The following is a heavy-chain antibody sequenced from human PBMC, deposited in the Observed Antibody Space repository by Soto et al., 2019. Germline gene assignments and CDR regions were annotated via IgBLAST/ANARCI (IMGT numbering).Heavy chain of an antibody. CDR2: IYYSGST. Sequence: LAITCTVSGGSISSYYWSWIRQPPGKGLEWIGYIYYSGSTNYNPSLKSRVTISVDTSKNQFSLKLSSVTAADTAVYYCARGSPAYYGMDVWGEGTTVTVS. CDR3: ARGSPAYYGMDV. D-gene: IGHD3-10*01. CDR1: GGSISSYY. J-gene: IGHJ6*02. V-gene: IGHV4-59*01.